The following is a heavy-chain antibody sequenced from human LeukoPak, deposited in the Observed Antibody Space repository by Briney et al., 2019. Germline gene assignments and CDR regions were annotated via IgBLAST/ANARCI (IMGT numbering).Heavy chain of an antibody. D-gene: IGHD3-3*01. CDR3: ANLEDFWNSAPFDY. V-gene: IGHV3-23*01. J-gene: IGHJ4*02. CDR1: GFTFSSYA. Sequence: PGGSLRLSCAASGFTFSSYAMSWVRQAPGKGLEWVSAISGSGGSTYYADSVKGRFTISRDNSKNTLYLQMNSLRAEDTAVYYCANLEDFWNSAPFDYWGQGTLVTVSS. CDR2: ISGSGGST.